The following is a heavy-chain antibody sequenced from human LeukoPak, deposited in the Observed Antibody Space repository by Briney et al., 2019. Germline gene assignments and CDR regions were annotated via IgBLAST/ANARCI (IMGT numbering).Heavy chain of an antibody. J-gene: IGHJ6*02. CDR2: IHYSEST. CDR3: TRGIVWYYLRMDV. Sequence: SETLSLTCTVSGGSISSFYWSWIRQPPGQGLEWIAYIHYSESTDSNPSLTSRVTISVDTSKNQLALMLTSVTAAGTAVSYCTRGIVWYYLRMDVWGQETTDTLSS. V-gene: IGHV4-59*01. CDR1: GGSISSFY. D-gene: IGHD2/OR15-2a*01.